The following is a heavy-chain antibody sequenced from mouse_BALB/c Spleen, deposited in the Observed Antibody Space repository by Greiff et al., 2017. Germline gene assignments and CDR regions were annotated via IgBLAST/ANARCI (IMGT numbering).Heavy chain of an antibody. CDR3: ARRGDGYYDYYAMDY. Sequence: VKLMESGPGLVQPSQSLSITCTVSGFSLTSYGVHWVRQSPGKGLEWLGVLWSGGSTDYNAAFISRLSISKDNSKSQVFFKMNSLQANDTAIYYCARRGDGYYDYYAMDYWGQGTSVTVSS. CDR2: LWSGGST. V-gene: IGHV2-2*02. D-gene: IGHD2-3*01. CDR1: GFSLTSYG. J-gene: IGHJ4*01.